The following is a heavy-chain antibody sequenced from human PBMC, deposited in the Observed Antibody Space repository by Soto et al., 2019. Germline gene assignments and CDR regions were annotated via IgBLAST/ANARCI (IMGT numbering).Heavy chain of an antibody. J-gene: IGHJ4*02. D-gene: IGHD3-22*01. CDR1: GFTFSIYA. CDR2: ISHRSATT. V-gene: IGHV3-23*01. Sequence: HPGGSLRLSCAASGFTFSIYAMSWVRQAPGKGLEWVSTISHRSATTYYADSVKGRFTVSRDNSKNTLYLQMNSLRAEDTAVYYCARQLVELIPHFDHWGQGSLVTVSS. CDR3: ARQLVELIPHFDH.